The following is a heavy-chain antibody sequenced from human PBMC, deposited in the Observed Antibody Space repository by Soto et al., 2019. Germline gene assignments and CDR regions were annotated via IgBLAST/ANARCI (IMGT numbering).Heavy chain of an antibody. CDR1: GFTFNAFA. CDR2: ISYDGDKK. D-gene: IGHD2-21*01. Sequence: PGGSLRLPCAGSGFTFNAFAIHWVRQAPGKGLEWVAVISYDGDKKYYVDSVKDRFTISKDNSRNMVYLHMSSLRPEDTAVYYCGRDVVPGAYSYYYGVDVWGQGTTVTVSS. CDR3: GRDVVPGAYSYYYGVDV. J-gene: IGHJ6*02. V-gene: IGHV3-30-3*01.